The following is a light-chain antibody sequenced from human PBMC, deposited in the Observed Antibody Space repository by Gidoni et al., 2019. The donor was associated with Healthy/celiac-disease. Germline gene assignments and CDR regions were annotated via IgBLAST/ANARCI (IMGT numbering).Light chain of an antibody. CDR3: NSRDSSGNLVV. J-gene: IGLJ3*02. Sequence: SSELTQAPAVSVALGQTGRITCQGDSLRSYYASWYQQKPGQAAVLVIYGKNNRPSGIPDRSSGSSSGNTASLTITGAQAEDEADYYCNSRDSSGNLVVFGGGTKLTVL. CDR2: GKN. V-gene: IGLV3-19*01. CDR1: SLRSYY.